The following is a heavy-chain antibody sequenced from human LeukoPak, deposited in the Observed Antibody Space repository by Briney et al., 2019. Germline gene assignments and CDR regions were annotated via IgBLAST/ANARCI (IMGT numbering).Heavy chain of an antibody. CDR1: GFTFSTYT. J-gene: IGHJ4*02. CDR2: ISGSGGST. CDR3: AKDIEVTLRYSGLFDY. V-gene: IGHV3-23*01. Sequence: GGSLRLSCAASGFTFSTYTMCCVRQAPGKGLEWVSAISGSGGSTYYADSVKGRFTISRDNSKNTLYLQMNSLRADDTAVYFRAKDIEVTLRYSGLFDYWGQGTLVTVSS. D-gene: IGHD5-12*01.